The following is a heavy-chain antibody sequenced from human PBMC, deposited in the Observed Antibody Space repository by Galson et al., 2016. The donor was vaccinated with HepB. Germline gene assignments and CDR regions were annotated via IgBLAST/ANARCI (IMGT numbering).Heavy chain of an antibody. CDR2: ICGSGANT. D-gene: IGHD6-19*01. J-gene: IGHJ4*02. CDR3: AKDRRQWLDSDIDY. V-gene: IGHV3-23*01. CDR1: GFTFTIYA. Sequence: SLRLSCAASGFTFTIYAMTWVRQAPGKGLEWVSAICGSGANTYYADSVKGRFTISRDNSKNTLYLQMNSLRAEDTAIYYCAKDRRQWLDSDIDYWGQGILVTVSS.